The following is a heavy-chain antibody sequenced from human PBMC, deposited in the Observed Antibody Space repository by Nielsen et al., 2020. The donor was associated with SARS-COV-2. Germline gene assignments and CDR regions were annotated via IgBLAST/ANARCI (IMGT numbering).Heavy chain of an antibody. Sequence: SLKISCAASGFTFDDYAMHWVRQAPGKGLEWVSGISWNSGSIGYADSVKGRFTISRDNAKNSLYLQMNSLRAEDTALYYCAKGGSGMDVWGQGTTVTVSS. CDR3: AKGGSGMDV. J-gene: IGHJ6*02. CDR2: ISWNSGSI. V-gene: IGHV3-9*01. CDR1: GFTFDDYA. D-gene: IGHD3-16*01.